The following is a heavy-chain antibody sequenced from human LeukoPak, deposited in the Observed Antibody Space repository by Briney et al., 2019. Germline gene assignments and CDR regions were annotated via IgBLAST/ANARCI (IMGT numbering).Heavy chain of an antibody. V-gene: IGHV4-59*11. CDR2: IYYSGST. CDR1: GGSISSHY. D-gene: IGHD3-9*01. J-gene: IGHJ3*02. CDR3: ASAISYYDILTGTPDAFDI. Sequence: PSETLSLTCTVSGGSISSHYWSWIRQPPGKGLEWIGYIYYSGSTNYNPSLKSRVTTSVDTSKNQFSLKLSSVTAADTAVYYCASAISYYDILTGTPDAFDIWGQGTMVTVSS.